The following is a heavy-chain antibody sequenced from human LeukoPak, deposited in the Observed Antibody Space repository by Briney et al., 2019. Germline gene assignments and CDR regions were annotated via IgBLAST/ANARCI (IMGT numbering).Heavy chain of an antibody. CDR2: ISSSSSTI. J-gene: IGHJ6*02. CDR3: ARGERYSSSWYSGVFGQHDYYGMDV. Sequence: KPGGSLRLSCAASGFTFSDYYMSWIRQAPGKGLEWVSYISSSSSTIYYADSVKGRFTISRDNAKNSLYLQMNSLRAEDTAVYYCARGERYSSSWYSGVFGQHDYYGMDVWGQGTTVTVSS. V-gene: IGHV3-11*04. D-gene: IGHD6-13*01. CDR1: GFTFSDYY.